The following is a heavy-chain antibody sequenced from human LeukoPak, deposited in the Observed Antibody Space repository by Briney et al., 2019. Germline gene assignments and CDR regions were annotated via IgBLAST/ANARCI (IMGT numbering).Heavy chain of an antibody. CDR1: GFAVFSNY. V-gene: IGHV3-53*01. CDR3: AKDLWSVVTLTLDN. D-gene: IGHD2-21*02. J-gene: IGHJ4*02. Sequence: TGGSLRLSCAASGFAVFSNYMNWVRQAPGKGLEWVSVIYSDGDTYYADSMKGRFTISRDNSKNTLYLQVNSLRAEDTAVYYCAKDLWSVVTLTLDNWGQGTLVTVSS. CDR2: IYSDGDT.